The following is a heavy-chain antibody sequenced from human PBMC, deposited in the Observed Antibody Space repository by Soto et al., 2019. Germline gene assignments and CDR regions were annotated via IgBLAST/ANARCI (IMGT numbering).Heavy chain of an antibody. Sequence: GGSLRLSCVASGRTFSSYAMIWVRQVPGKGLEWVSLIGGSGTNTYYADSVKGRFTISRDNSKNTLYLQMNSLRAEDTAVYYCAKVDYGDSFDYWGQGTPVTVS. CDR1: GRTFSSYA. V-gene: IGHV3-23*01. CDR3: AKVDYGDSFDY. D-gene: IGHD4-17*01. CDR2: IGGSGTNT. J-gene: IGHJ4*02.